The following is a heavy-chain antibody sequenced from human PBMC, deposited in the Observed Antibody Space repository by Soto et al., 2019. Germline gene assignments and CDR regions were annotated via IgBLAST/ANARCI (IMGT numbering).Heavy chain of an antibody. D-gene: IGHD3-10*01. J-gene: IGHJ4*02. Sequence: QVQLVQSGAEVKKPGASVKVSCKASGYTFTSYGISWVRQAPGQGLEWMGWISAYNGNTNYAQKLQGRVTMTTDTSTSTAYMELRSLRSDDTAVYYCARVRYYYGSGSYYVDYFDYWGQGTLVTVSS. CDR1: GYTFTSYG. V-gene: IGHV1-18*04. CDR3: ARVRYYYGSGSYYVDYFDY. CDR2: ISAYNGNT.